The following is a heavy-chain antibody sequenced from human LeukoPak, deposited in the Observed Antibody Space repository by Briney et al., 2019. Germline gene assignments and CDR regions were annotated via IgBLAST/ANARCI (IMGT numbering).Heavy chain of an antibody. CDR2: IYYSGST. Sequence: SETLSLTCTVSGDSISSSSYYWGWIRQPPGKGLEWIGSIYYSGSTYYNPSLKSRVTISVGTSKNQFSLKLSSVTAADTAVYYCATTRYYYDSSGYYLDAFHIWGQGTMVTVPS. J-gene: IGHJ3*02. CDR1: GDSISSSSYY. V-gene: IGHV4-39*01. D-gene: IGHD3-22*01. CDR3: ATTRYYYDSSGYYLDAFHI.